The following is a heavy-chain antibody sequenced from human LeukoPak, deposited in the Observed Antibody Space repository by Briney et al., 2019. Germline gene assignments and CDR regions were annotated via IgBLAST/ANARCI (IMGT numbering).Heavy chain of an antibody. J-gene: IGHJ6*02. CDR1: GGSFSGYY. CDR3: ARGPGMTIPASVENYYYGMDV. V-gene: IGHV4-34*01. D-gene: IGHD2-2*01. Sequence: SETLSLTCAVYGGSFSGYYWSWIRQPPGKGLEWIGEINHSGSTNYNPSLNSRVTISVDTSKNQFSLKLSSVTAADTAVYYCARGPGMTIPASVENYYYGMDVWGQGTTVTVSS. CDR2: INHSGST.